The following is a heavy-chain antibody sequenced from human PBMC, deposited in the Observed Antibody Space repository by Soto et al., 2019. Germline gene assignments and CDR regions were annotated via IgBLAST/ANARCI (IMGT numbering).Heavy chain of an antibody. CDR2: IIPILGIA. V-gene: IGHV1-69*02. J-gene: IGHJ4*02. Sequence: SVKVSCKASGGTFSSYTISWVRKAPGQGLEWMGRIIPILGIANYAQKFQGRVTITADKSTSTAYMELSSLRSEDTAVYYCASGRHVEMATNSFDYWGQGTLVTVSS. CDR1: GGTFSSYT. D-gene: IGHD5-12*01. CDR3: ASGRHVEMATNSFDY.